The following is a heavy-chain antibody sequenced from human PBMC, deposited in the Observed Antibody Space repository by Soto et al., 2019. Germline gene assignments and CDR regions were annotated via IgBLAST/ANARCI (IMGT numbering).Heavy chain of an antibody. D-gene: IGHD3-22*01. J-gene: IGHJ4*02. V-gene: IGHV1-8*01. Sequence: ASVKVSCKASGYTFTSYDINWVRQATGQGLEWMGWMNPNSGNTGYAQKFQGRVTMTRNTSISTAYMELSSLRSEDTAVYYCARNYYDSSGYYPPRVSDYWGQGTLVTVS. CDR2: MNPNSGNT. CDR1: GYTFTSYD. CDR3: ARNYYDSSGYYPPRVSDY.